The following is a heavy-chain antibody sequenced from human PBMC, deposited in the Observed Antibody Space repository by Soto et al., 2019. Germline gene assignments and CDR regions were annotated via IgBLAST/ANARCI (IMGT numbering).Heavy chain of an antibody. CDR1: GGSISSYY. J-gene: IGHJ4*02. CDR2: IYYSGST. CDR3: ARERVAGTGRPIDY. D-gene: IGHD6-19*01. V-gene: IGHV4-59*01. Sequence: SETLSLTCTVSGGSISSYYWSWIRQPPGKGLEWIGYIYYSGSTNYNPSLKSRVTISVDTSKNQFSLKLSSVTAADTAVYYCARERVAGTGRPIDYWGQGTLVTVSS.